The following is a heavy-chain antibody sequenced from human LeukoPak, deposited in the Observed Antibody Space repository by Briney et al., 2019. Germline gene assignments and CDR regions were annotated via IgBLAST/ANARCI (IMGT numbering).Heavy chain of an antibody. CDR3: AKDVVPNYYDSSGYPDY. J-gene: IGHJ4*02. CDR2: ITSGGST. D-gene: IGHD3-22*01. CDR1: GFTFSSYA. Sequence: GGSLRLSCAASGFTFSSYAMSWVRQAPGKGLEWVSDITSGGSTYYADSVKGRFTISRDNSKNTLYLQMNSLRAEDTAVYYCAKDVVPNYYDSSGYPDYWGQGTLVTVSS. V-gene: IGHV3-23*01.